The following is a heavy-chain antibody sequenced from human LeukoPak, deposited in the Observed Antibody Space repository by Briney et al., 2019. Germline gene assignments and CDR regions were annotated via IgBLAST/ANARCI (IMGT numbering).Heavy chain of an antibody. Sequence: GGSLRLSCAASGFTFSNFGMHWVRQAPGKGLDWVAIIWYDGSNKYYADSVEGRFTISRDSSKNTLYLQINSLRAEDTAVYYCATVRGTAGNWYIDLWGRGTLVTVSS. D-gene: IGHD1-1*01. J-gene: IGHJ2*01. CDR2: IWYDGSNK. CDR3: ATVRGTAGNWYIDL. CDR1: GFTFSNFG. V-gene: IGHV3-33*01.